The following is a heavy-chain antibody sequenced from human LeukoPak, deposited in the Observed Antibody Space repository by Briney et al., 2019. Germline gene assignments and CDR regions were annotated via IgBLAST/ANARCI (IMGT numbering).Heavy chain of an antibody. CDR1: GFTFSDHY. Sequence: PGGSLRLSCAVSGFTFSDHYMDWVRQAPGKGLEWVSSISKRGGSTYYADSVKGRFTISRDSSKNTLHLQMNTLRAEDTAVYYCAKVKGGSGPFDDWGQGTLVTVSS. CDR2: ISKRGGST. V-gene: IGHV3-23*01. CDR3: AKVKGGSGPFDD. D-gene: IGHD6-19*01. J-gene: IGHJ4*02.